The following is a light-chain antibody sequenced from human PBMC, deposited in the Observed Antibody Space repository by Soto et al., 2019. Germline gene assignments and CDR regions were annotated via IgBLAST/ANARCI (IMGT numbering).Light chain of an antibody. V-gene: IGLV2-14*01. Sequence: QSALTQPASVSGSPGQSITISCTGTSSDVGGYNDVSWYQQHPGEAPKLMIYDVSNRPSGVSNRFSCSKSGNTASLTISGLHAEDEADYYCSSYTSISTYVFGTGTKLTVL. CDR1: SSDVGGYND. CDR2: DVS. CDR3: SSYTSISTYV. J-gene: IGLJ1*01.